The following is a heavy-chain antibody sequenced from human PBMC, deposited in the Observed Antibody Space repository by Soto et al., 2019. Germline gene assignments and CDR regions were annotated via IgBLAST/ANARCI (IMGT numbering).Heavy chain of an antibody. D-gene: IGHD3-16*01. Sequence: QITLNESGPTLVKPTQTLTLTCTFSGFSLSTRDVGVGWIRQPPGEALEWLGVVYWDDDKTYSPSLKSRLTITKDTSKNQVVLRMTKVDPVDTATYYCAHCRGGVASFRGQGTLVTVSS. V-gene: IGHV2-5*02. CDR1: GFSLSTRDVG. CDR2: VYWDDDK. CDR3: AHCRGGVASF. J-gene: IGHJ4*02.